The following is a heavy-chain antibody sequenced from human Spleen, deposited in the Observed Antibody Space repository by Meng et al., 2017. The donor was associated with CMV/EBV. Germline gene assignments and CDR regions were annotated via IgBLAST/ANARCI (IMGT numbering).Heavy chain of an antibody. Sequence: VPSRQPGEGLANPLAPSSPPCPCSGGSVSSYYWSWIRQPAGKGLEWIGRIYTSGSTNYNPSLKSRVTMSVDTSKNQFSLKLSSVTAADTAVYYCARTLFYRSSTSALYYFDYWGQGTLVTVSS. CDR2: IYTSGST. J-gene: IGHJ4*02. V-gene: IGHV4-4*07. D-gene: IGHD2-2*01. CDR3: ARTLFYRSSTSALYYFDY. CDR1: GGSVSSYY.